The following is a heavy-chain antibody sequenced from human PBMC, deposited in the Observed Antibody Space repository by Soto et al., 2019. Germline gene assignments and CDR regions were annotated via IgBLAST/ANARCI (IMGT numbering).Heavy chain of an antibody. CDR3: ARGRRGSYYDSSGYYYAGVWFDP. Sequence: QVQLQQWGAGLLKPSETLSLTCAVYGGSFSGYYWSWIRQPPGKGLEWIGEINHSGSTNYKPSLMIRVTLSVDTSKNQFSLKLSSGTAADTAVYYCARGRRGSYYDSSGYYYAGVWFDPWGQGTLVTVSS. J-gene: IGHJ5*02. CDR2: INHSGST. D-gene: IGHD3-22*01. CDR1: GGSFSGYY. V-gene: IGHV4-34*01.